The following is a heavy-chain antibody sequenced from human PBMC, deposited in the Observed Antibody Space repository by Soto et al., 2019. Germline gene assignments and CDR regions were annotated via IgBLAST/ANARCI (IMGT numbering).Heavy chain of an antibody. V-gene: IGHV1-69*13. J-gene: IGHJ6*02. Sequence: ASVKVCCKASGCTFSSYAISWVRQSPGQGLEWMGGIIPIFGTANYAQKCQGRVTITADESTSTAYMERSSLRSEDTAVYYCARDLGYCRSTSGYENYYGMDVSGQGTTVTVPS. D-gene: IGHD2-2*01. CDR1: GCTFSSYA. CDR3: ARDLGYCRSTSGYENYYGMDV. CDR2: IIPIFGTA.